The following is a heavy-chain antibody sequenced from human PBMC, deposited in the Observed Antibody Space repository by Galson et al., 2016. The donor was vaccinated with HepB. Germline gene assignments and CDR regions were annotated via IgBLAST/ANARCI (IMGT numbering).Heavy chain of an antibody. Sequence: SLRLSCAASGFTFSYSWMNWVRQAPGKGLEWVSSISKSSTYIYYANSVKGRFAISRDNAKNSLLLQMNSLRAEDTAVYYCARDKDMITSNYNWFDPWGQGTLVTVSS. V-gene: IGHV3-21*01. CDR2: ISKSSTYI. CDR3: ARDKDMITSNYNWFDP. D-gene: IGHD3-16*01. J-gene: IGHJ5*02. CDR1: GFTFSYSW.